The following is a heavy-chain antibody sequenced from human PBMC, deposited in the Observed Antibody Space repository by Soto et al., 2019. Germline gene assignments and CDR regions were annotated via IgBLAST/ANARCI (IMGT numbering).Heavy chain of an antibody. Sequence: QVQLVQSGAEVKKPGSSVKVSCKASGGPLSSFSFTWVRQAPGQGLECLGQIVPFFKTVRYAQKFQCRVTITADYSTNTAYMELSSLTSDDTAVYYCARTPPYYYDSGPLQFWGQGTLVTVSS. V-gene: IGHV1-69*01. J-gene: IGHJ1*01. CDR3: ARTPPYYYDSGPLQF. CDR2: IVPFFKTV. D-gene: IGHD3-22*01. CDR1: GGPLSSFS.